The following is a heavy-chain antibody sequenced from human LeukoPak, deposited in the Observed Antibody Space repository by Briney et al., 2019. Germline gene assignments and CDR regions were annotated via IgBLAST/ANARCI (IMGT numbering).Heavy chain of an antibody. Sequence: AGGSLRLSCAASGFTFSSYSMNWVRQAPGKGLEWVSSISSSSYIYYADSVKGRFTISRDNAKNTLYLQMNSLRAEDRAVYYCARGGSPFYWGQGSLVTVSS. V-gene: IGHV3-21*01. CDR3: ARGGSPFY. CDR1: GFTFSSYS. CDR2: ISSSSYI. D-gene: IGHD3-10*01. J-gene: IGHJ4*02.